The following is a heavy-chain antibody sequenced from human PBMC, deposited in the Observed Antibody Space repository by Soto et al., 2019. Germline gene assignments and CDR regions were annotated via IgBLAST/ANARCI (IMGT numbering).Heavy chain of an antibody. D-gene: IGHD3-10*01. J-gene: IGHJ4*02. V-gene: IGHV4-30-4*01. CDR2: IYYSGST. CDR3: ARIAVFGSGSQSGYDY. CDR1: GGSISSGDYY. Sequence: SETLSLTCTVSGGSISSGDYYWSWIRQPPGKGLEWIGYIYYSGSTYYNPSLKGRVTISVDTSKNQFSLKLSSVTAADTAVYYCARIAVFGSGSQSGYDYWGQGTLVTVSS.